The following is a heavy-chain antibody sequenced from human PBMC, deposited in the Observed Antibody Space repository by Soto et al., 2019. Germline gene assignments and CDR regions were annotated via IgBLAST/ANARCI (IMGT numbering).Heavy chain of an antibody. CDR3: ARGLGTIFGVVINYYYGMDV. Sequence: SETLSLTCTVSGGSVSSGSYYWSWIRQPPGKGLEWIGYIYYSGSTNYNHSLKSRVTISVDTSKNQFSLKLSSVTAADTAVYYCARGLGTIFGVVINYYYGMDVWGQGTTVTVSS. D-gene: IGHD3-3*01. CDR1: GGSVSSGSYY. CDR2: IYYSGST. J-gene: IGHJ6*02. V-gene: IGHV4-61*01.